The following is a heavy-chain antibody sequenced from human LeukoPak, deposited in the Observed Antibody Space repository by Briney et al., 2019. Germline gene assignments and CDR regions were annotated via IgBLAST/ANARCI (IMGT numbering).Heavy chain of an antibody. CDR1: AFTFRSYG. D-gene: IGHD6-19*01. CDR2: IASDGKDK. J-gene: IGHJ4*02. Sequence: GGSLRLSCAASAFTFRSYGMHWLRQAPGKGLEWVAVIASDGKDKHLADSVKGRFTISRDNSRNTLYLQLNSLRTEDTAVYYCARGREGTGWLVRDYFDYWGQGTLVTVSS. CDR3: ARGREGTGWLVRDYFDY. V-gene: IGHV3-30*03.